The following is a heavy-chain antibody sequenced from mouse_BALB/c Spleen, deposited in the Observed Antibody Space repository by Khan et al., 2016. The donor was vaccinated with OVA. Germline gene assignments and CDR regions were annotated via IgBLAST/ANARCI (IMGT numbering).Heavy chain of an antibody. CDR1: GYSFTGYF. D-gene: IGHD1-1*01. CDR2: INPHIGET. V-gene: IGHV1-20*02. CDR3: TRIYRSDFDY. Sequence: VQLQQSGPELVRPVASVKISYKASGYSFTGYFMNWVMQSHGKSLEWIGRINPHIGETFYNQRFKDKATLTVDESSSTAHMELRSLASEDSAVYYCTRIYRSDFDYWGQGTTLTVSS. J-gene: IGHJ2*01.